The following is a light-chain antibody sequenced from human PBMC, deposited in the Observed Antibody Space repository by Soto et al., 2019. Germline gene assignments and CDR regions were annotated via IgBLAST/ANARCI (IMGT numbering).Light chain of an antibody. CDR2: GNS. CDR3: QSYDSSLSGSV. CDR1: SSNIGAGYD. Sequence: QSVLTQPPSVSGAPGQRVTISCTGSSSNIGAGYDVHWYQQLPGTAPKLLIYGNSSRPSGVPDRFSGSKSGTSASLAITGLQAEDEADYYCQSYDSSLSGSVFGGGTQLTVL. V-gene: IGLV1-40*01. J-gene: IGLJ7*01.